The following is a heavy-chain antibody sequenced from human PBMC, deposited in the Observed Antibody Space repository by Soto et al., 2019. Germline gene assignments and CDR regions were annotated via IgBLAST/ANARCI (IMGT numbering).Heavy chain of an antibody. CDR3: TTGIYYDILTGYHNVAY. D-gene: IGHD3-9*01. CDR1: GFNLSHPW. CDR2: IKSKTDGGTA. J-gene: IGHJ4*02. V-gene: IGHV3-15*01. Sequence: EVQLVESGGGLVKPGGSLRLSCVASGFNLSHPWMTWVRQAAGKGLEWVGRIKSKTDGGTADYAAPVKGRATISRDDSKXXXXXXMNSLKTEDTAVYYCTTGIYYDILTGYHNVAYWGQGALVTVSS.